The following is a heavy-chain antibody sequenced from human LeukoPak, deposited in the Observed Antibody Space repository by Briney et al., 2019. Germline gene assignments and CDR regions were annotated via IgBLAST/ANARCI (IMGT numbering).Heavy chain of an antibody. V-gene: IGHV3-21*01. CDR1: GFTFSSYS. CDR2: ISSSSSYI. J-gene: IGHJ3*02. Sequence: PGGSLRLSCAASGFTFSSYSMNWVRQAPGKELEWVSYISSSSSYIYYADSVKGRFTISRDNAKNSLYLQMNSLRAEDTAVYYCASFVGDYAFDIWGQGTMVTVSS. CDR3: ASFVGDYAFDI. D-gene: IGHD1-26*01.